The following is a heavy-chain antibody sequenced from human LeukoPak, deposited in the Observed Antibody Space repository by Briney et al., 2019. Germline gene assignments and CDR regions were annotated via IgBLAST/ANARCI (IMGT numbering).Heavy chain of an antibody. D-gene: IGHD6-13*01. CDR1: GFTVSSNY. J-gene: IGHJ4*02. Sequence: GGSLRLSCAASGFTVSSNYMSWVRQAPGKGLEWVSVIHTGGSTYYSDSVKGRFTISRDNSKNTLYLQMNGMRTEDKTGYFCARGTPSDSSTQNYFDYRGQGTLGTVSS. CDR3: ARGTPSDSSTQNYFDY. CDR2: IHTGGST. V-gene: IGHV3-66*02.